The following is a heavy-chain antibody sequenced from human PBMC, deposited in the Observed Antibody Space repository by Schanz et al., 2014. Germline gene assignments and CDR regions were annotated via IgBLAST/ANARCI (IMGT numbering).Heavy chain of an antibody. V-gene: IGHV3-33*01. CDR3: ARPALWFGDNCFDP. CDR2: IWYDGSNK. D-gene: IGHD3-10*01. Sequence: VQLAESGGGLVQPGGSLRLSCAASGFTFSSYGMHWVRQAPGKGLEWVAVIWYDGSNKYYADSVKGRFTISRDNSKNTLFLQMNSLRAEDTAVYYCARPALWFGDNCFDPWGQGTLVTVSS. CDR1: GFTFSSYG. J-gene: IGHJ5*02.